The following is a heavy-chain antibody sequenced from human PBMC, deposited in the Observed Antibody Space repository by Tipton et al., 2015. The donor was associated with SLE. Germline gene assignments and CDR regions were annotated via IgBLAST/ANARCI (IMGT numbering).Heavy chain of an antibody. CDR3: ARDKPGWNDGEYFDY. CDR1: GFTFSHYE. Sequence: QLVQSGGGLVQPGGSLRLSCGASGFTFSHYEMNWVRQVPGKGLEWVSFISGSGSSIYYADSVRGRFIISRDNAKNSLYLQMNSLRAEDTAVYYCARDKPGWNDGEYFDYWGQGTLVTVSS. V-gene: IGHV3-48*03. D-gene: IGHD1-1*01. CDR2: ISGSGSSI. J-gene: IGHJ4*02.